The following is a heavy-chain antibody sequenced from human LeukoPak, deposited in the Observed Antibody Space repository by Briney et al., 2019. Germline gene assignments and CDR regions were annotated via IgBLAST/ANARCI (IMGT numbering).Heavy chain of an antibody. Sequence: SETLSLTCTVSDGSISGSSYYWGWIRQPPGKGLEWIGSIYYSGSTYYNPSLKSRVTISVDTSKNQFSLKLSSVTAADTAVYYCARVYYYYYYMDVWGKGTTVTVSS. CDR2: IYYSGST. CDR1: DGSISGSSYY. V-gene: IGHV4-39*07. CDR3: ARVYYYYYYMDV. J-gene: IGHJ6*03.